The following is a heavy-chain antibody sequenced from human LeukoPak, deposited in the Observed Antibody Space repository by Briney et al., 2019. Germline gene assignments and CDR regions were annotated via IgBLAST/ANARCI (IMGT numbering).Heavy chain of an antibody. CDR1: GFTFSSYW. CDR2: IKQDGSEK. D-gene: IGHD2-21*02. V-gene: IGHV3-7*01. J-gene: IGHJ5*02. CDR3: ARVGLAYCGGDCYSSWFDP. Sequence: GGSLRLSCAASGFTFSSYWMSWVRQAPGKGLEWVANIKQDGSEKYYVDSVKGRFTISRDNAKSSLYLQMNSLRAEDTAVYYCARVGLAYCGGDCYSSWFDPWGQGTLVTVSS.